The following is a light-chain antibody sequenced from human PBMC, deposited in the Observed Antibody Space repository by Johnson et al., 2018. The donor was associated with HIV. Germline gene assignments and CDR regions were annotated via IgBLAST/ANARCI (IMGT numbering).Light chain of an antibody. CDR2: ENN. CDR3: AAWDDSLNGYV. CDR1: SSNIGNNY. Sequence: QSVLTQPPSVSAAPGQKVTISCSGSSSNIGNNYVSWYQQLPVTAPKLLIYENNKRPSGVPDRFSGSKSGTSASLAISGLQAEDEADYYCAAWDDSLNGYVVGTGTKVTVL. J-gene: IGLJ1*01. V-gene: IGLV1-51*02.